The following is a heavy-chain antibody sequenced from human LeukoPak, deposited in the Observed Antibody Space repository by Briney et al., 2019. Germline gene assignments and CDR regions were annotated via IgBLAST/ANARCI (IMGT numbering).Heavy chain of an antibody. CDR1: GGLFKEYS. CDR2: INHRGDN. D-gene: IGHD5-18*01. V-gene: IGHV4-34*01. CDR3: ARVGYSYFINDWSRTGIGAFPTKYYYYMDG. J-gene: IGHJ6*03. Sequence: AETLTLTCGVWGGLFKEYSWTGIRQSPGKARVGSGDINHRGDNNLNPFLMNRVIMSVDTSKNQISLKVSSVTAADTAVYYCARVGYSYFINDWSRTGIGAFPTKYYYYMDGCGKGTTVTVSS.